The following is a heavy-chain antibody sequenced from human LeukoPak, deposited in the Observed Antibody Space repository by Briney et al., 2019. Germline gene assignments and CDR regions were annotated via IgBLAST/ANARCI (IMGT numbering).Heavy chain of an antibody. J-gene: IGHJ4*02. Sequence: ASVKVSCKVSGYTLTELSMHWVRRAPGKGLEWMGGFDPEDGETIYAQKFQGRVTMTEDTSTDTAYMELSSLRSEDTAVYYCATPNYYDSSGSRYYFDYWGQGTLVTVSS. V-gene: IGHV1-24*01. CDR2: FDPEDGET. CDR3: ATPNYYDSSGSRYYFDY. D-gene: IGHD3-22*01. CDR1: GYTLTELS.